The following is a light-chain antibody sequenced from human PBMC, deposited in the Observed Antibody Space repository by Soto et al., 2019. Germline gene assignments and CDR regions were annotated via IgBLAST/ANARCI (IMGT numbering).Light chain of an antibody. Sequence: QSALTQPASVSGSPGQSITISCGGTSSDVGAYSYVAWYQQYPGKAPKLIIYEVNNRPSGVSGRFSGSKSDTTAYLTISGLQAEDEADYYCSSYSDSDTKVFGTRTKLTVL. CDR2: EVN. CDR1: SSDVGAYSY. CDR3: SSYSDSDTKV. V-gene: IGLV2-14*03. J-gene: IGLJ1*01.